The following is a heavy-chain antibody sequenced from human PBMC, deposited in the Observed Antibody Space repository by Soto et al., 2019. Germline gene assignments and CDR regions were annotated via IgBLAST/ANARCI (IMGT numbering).Heavy chain of an antibody. CDR2: IYSGGST. Sequence: GGSLRLSCAASGFTVSSNYMSWVRQAPGKGLERVSVIYSGGSTYYADSVKGRFTISRDNSKNTLYLQMNSLRAEDTAVYYCARVDYSNYYYYYYGMDVWGQGTTVTVSS. J-gene: IGHJ6*02. CDR3: ARVDYSNYYYYYYGMDV. D-gene: IGHD4-4*01. CDR1: GFTVSSNY. V-gene: IGHV3-53*01.